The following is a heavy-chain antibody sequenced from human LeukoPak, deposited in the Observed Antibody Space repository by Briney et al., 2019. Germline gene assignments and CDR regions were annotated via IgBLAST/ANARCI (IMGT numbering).Heavy chain of an antibody. Sequence: GGSLRLSCAASGFTFSSYAMSWVRQAPGKGLEWVSAISGSGGSTYYADSVKGRFTISRDNSKNTMHLQMNSLGAEDTAVYYCAKSVSGVDYWGQGTLVTVSS. CDR2: ISGSGGST. D-gene: IGHD5/OR15-5a*01. CDR3: AKSVSGVDY. J-gene: IGHJ4*02. CDR1: GFTFSSYA. V-gene: IGHV3-23*01.